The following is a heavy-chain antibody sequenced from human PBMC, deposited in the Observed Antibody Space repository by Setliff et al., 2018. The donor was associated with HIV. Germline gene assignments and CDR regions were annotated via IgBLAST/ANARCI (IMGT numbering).Heavy chain of an antibody. V-gene: IGHV1-69*13. CDR1: GGTFSSYG. D-gene: IGHD3-10*01. CDR2: IFPIFGTS. CDR3: ARVGGSGSYYNEVYYYYYMDV. Sequence: SVKVSCKASGGTFSSYGISWVRQAPGQGLGWMGGIFPIFGTSNYAQKFQDRVTIIADESTSTVYMELSSLRSEDTAVYFCARVGGSGSYYNEVYYYYYMDVWGKGTTVTVSS. J-gene: IGHJ6*03.